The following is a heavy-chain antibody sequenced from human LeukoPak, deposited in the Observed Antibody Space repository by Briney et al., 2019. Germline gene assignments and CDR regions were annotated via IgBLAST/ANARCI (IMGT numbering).Heavy chain of an antibody. D-gene: IGHD3-3*01. CDR1: GGSISSHY. CDR2: IYYSGST. Sequence: WETLSLTCTVSGGSISSHYWSWIRQPPGKGLEWIGYIYYSGSTNYNPSLKSRVTISVDTSKNQFSLKLSSVTAADTAVYYCARGAGSDLWSGYYRDYFDYWGQGTLVTVSS. V-gene: IGHV4-59*11. CDR3: ARGAGSDLWSGYYRDYFDY. J-gene: IGHJ4*02.